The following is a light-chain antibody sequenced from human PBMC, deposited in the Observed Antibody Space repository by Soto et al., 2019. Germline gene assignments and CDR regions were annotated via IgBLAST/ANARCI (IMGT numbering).Light chain of an antibody. CDR3: QQANNFPRT. V-gene: IGKV1-5*01. Sequence: DIQMTQSPSTLSGSVGDRVTITCRASQSISSWLAWYQQKPGKAPKLLVTAASNLQSGVPSRFSGSGSGTDFTLTISSLQPEDSATYYCQQANNFPRTFGQGTKVDIK. J-gene: IGKJ1*01. CDR1: QSISSW. CDR2: AAS.